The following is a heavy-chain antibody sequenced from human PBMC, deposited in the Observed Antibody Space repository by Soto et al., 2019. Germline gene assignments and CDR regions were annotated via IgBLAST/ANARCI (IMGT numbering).Heavy chain of an antibody. V-gene: IGHV4-31*03. D-gene: IGHD6-6*01. CDR3: ARERGSSGWFDP. CDR1: GGSISSGGYY. CDR2: IYYSRST. J-gene: IGHJ5*02. Sequence: QVQLQESGPGLVKPSQTLSLTCTVSGGSISSGGYYWSWIRQHPGKGLEWIGYIYYSRSTYYNPSLKSRVTISVDTSKNQFSLKLSSVTAADTAVYYRARERGSSGWFDPWGQGTLVTVSS.